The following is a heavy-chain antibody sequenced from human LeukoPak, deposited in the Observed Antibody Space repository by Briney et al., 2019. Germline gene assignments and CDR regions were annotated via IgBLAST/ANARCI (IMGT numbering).Heavy chain of an antibody. CDR3: ATLPLAYCGGDCYANPDY. CDR1: GYTLTELS. D-gene: IGHD2-21*02. CDR2: FDPEDGET. Sequence: GASVKVSCKVSGYTLTELSMHWVRQAPGKGLEWMGGFDPEDGETIYAQKFQGRVTMTEDTSTDTAYMELSSLRSEDTAVYYCATLPLAYCGGDCYANPDYWGQGTLVTVSS. V-gene: IGHV1-24*01. J-gene: IGHJ4*02.